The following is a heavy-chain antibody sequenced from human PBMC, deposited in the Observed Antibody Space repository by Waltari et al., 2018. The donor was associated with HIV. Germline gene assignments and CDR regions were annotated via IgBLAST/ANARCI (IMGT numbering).Heavy chain of an antibody. Sequence: EVQLVESGGGLVQPGRSLRLSCAASGFTFDDYAMHWVRQAPGKDLEWVAGSRWKSGRIGYADSVKGRFTISRDNAKNSLYLQMNSLRFEDTALYYCAKAISRIGVTEYYFDYWGQGTLVTVSS. CDR1: GFTFDDYA. CDR2: SRWKSGRI. CDR3: AKAISRIGVTEYYFDY. J-gene: IGHJ4*02. V-gene: IGHV3-9*01. D-gene: IGHD6-19*01.